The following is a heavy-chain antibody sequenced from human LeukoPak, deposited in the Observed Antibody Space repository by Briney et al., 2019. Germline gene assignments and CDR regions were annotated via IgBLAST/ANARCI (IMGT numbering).Heavy chain of an antibody. D-gene: IGHD6-13*01. V-gene: IGHV4-59*01. J-gene: IGHJ4*02. Sequence: SETLSLTCTVSGGSISTYYWNWIRQPPGKGLEWIGYIYYSGSTNYNPSLKSRVTISVDTSKNQFSLTLNSVPAPATAVYYCARSGGYSSSWSLRGQGTLVTVSS. CDR2: IYYSGST. CDR1: GGSISTYY. CDR3: ARSGGYSSSWSL.